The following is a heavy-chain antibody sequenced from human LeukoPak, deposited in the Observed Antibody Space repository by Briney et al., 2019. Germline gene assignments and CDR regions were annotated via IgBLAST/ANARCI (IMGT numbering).Heavy chain of an antibody. J-gene: IGHJ3*02. CDR2: INPNSGGT. Sequence: ASVKVSCKASGHTFTGYYMHWVRQAPGQGLEWMAWINPNSGGTNYAQKFQGRVTMTRDTSISTAYMELSRLRSDDTAVYYCASGIIAAAGYAFDIWGQGTMVTVSS. D-gene: IGHD6-13*01. V-gene: IGHV1-2*02. CDR1: GHTFTGYY. CDR3: ASGIIAAAGYAFDI.